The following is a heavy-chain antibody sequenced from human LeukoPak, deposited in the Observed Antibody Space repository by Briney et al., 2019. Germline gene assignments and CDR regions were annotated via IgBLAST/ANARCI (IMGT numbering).Heavy chain of an antibody. Sequence: ASVKVSCKASGYTFTGYYMHWVRQAPGQGLEWMGWINPNSGGTNYAQKFQGRVTMTRDTSISTAYMELSRLRSDDTAVYYCARAKITMIVTDYWGQGTLVTVSS. J-gene: IGHJ4*02. CDR3: ARAKITMIVTDY. V-gene: IGHV1-2*02. CDR1: GYTFTGYY. D-gene: IGHD3-22*01. CDR2: INPNSGGT.